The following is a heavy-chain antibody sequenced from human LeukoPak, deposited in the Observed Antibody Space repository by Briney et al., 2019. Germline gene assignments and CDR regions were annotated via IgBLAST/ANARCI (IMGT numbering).Heavy chain of an antibody. CDR2: IYHSGST. CDR3: ARQWFGEFKIDY. Sequence: PSETLSLTCTVSGYSISSGYYWGWIRQPPGKGLEWIGSIYHSGSTYYNPSLKSRVTISVDTSKNQFSLKLSSVTAADTAVYYCARQWFGEFKIDYWGQGTLVTVSS. V-gene: IGHV4-38-2*02. D-gene: IGHD3-10*01. J-gene: IGHJ4*02. CDR1: GYSISSGYY.